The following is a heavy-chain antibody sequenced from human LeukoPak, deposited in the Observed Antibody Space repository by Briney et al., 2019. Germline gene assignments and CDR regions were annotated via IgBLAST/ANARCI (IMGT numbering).Heavy chain of an antibody. Sequence: GGSLRLSCSASGFLFNDYSMNWVRQAPGKGLEWISYIGIDSGNTHYADSVRGRFVISADRATNSVYLHMTRLRVDDTAVYYCARDFRFAFDNWGQGTLVTVSA. CDR1: GFLFNDYS. CDR2: IGIDSGNT. D-gene: IGHD3-10*01. V-gene: IGHV3-48*01. CDR3: ARDFRFAFDN. J-gene: IGHJ4*02.